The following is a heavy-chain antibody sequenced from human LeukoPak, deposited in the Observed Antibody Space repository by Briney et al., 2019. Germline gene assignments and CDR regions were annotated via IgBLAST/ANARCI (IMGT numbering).Heavy chain of an antibody. D-gene: IGHD4-17*01. V-gene: IGHV3-53*01. J-gene: IGHJ4*02. Sequence: PGGSLRLSCTVSGFTVSSNSRSWVRQAPGRGLGWVSFIYSDNTHYSDSLSGRFTISRDNCKNTLYLQMKSLRAEDTAVYYCARIPAVTFFDYWGQGTLVTVSS. CDR2: IYSDNT. CDR3: ARIPAVTFFDY. CDR1: GFTVSSNS.